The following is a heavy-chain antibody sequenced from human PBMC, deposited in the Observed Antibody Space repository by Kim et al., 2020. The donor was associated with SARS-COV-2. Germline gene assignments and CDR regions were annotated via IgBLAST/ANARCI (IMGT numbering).Heavy chain of an antibody. V-gene: IGHV3-53*01. J-gene: IGHJ4*02. Sequence: KGRFTITRDNSKTTLYLQMNSMRAEDTAVYYCARVAYCSSTSCYNGNDYWGQGTLVTVSS. D-gene: IGHD2-2*02. CDR3: ARVAYCSSTSCYNGNDY.